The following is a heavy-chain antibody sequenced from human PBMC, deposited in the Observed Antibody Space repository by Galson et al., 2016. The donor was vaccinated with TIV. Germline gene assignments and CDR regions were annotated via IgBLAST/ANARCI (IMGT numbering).Heavy chain of an antibody. V-gene: IGHV3-23*01. J-gene: IGHJ4*02. CDR3: AKDRQWIPSSLDY. CDR2: IGGSGGST. D-gene: IGHD5-18*01. CDR1: GFRFSSYA. Sequence: SRRLSCAASGFRFSSYAMNWVRQAPGKGLEWVSTIGGSGGSTYYADSVKGRFTISRDSSKNTVYLQLSSLRAEDTAIYYCAKDRQWIPSSLDYWGQGTLVTVSS.